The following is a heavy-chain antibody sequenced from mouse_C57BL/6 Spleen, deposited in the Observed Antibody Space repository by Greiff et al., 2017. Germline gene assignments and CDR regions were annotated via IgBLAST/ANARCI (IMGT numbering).Heavy chain of an antibody. Sequence: VQLVESGAELVRPGASVTLSCKASGYTFTDYEMHWVKQTPVHGLEWIGAIDPETGGTAYNQKFKGKAILTADKSSSTAYMELRSLTSEDSAVYYCTRLYGSPPYYAMDYWGQGTSVTVSS. CDR2: IDPETGGT. D-gene: IGHD1-1*01. J-gene: IGHJ4*01. CDR3: TRLYGSPPYYAMDY. V-gene: IGHV1-15*01. CDR1: GYTFTDYE.